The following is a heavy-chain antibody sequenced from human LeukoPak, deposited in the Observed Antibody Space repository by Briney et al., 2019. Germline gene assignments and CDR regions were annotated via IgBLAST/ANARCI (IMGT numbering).Heavy chain of an antibody. Sequence: RRASVKVSCKASGGTFSSYAISWVRQAPGQGLEWMGRIIPILGIANYAQKFQGRVTITADKSTSTAYMELSSLRSEDTAVYYCARVIDSSGWSAHEDYYYYGMDVWGQGTTVTVSS. V-gene: IGHV1-69*04. CDR2: IIPILGIA. J-gene: IGHJ6*02. CDR3: ARVIDSSGWSAHEDYYYYGMDV. CDR1: GGTFSSYA. D-gene: IGHD6-19*01.